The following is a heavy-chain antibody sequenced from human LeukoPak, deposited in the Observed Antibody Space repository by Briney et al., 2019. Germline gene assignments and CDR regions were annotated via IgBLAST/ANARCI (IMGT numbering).Heavy chain of an antibody. D-gene: IGHD4-17*01. Sequence: SETLSLTCTVSGGSISSGSYYWSWIRQPPGKGLEWIGSIYHSGSTYYNPPLKSRVTISVDTSKNQFSLKLSSVTAADTAVYYCAGCMDGAAGPFDYWGQGTLVTVSS. CDR2: IYHSGST. V-gene: IGHV4-39*07. CDR3: AGCMDGAAGPFDY. CDR1: GGSISSGSYY. J-gene: IGHJ4*02.